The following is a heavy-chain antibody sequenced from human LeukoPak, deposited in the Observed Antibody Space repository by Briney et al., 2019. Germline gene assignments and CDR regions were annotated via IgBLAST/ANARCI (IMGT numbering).Heavy chain of an antibody. D-gene: IGHD2/OR15-2a*01. CDR1: GFAFSNTW. Sequence: GGSLRLSCAASGFAFSNTWMSWVRQAPGKGLEWVGRIERKVDGETTAYAAPVKGRSTISRDNSKSTVHLQLTSLRIEDTGVYYCTADTFENISYSHDYWGQGTLVTVSS. V-gene: IGHV3-15*04. J-gene: IGHJ4*02. CDR3: TADTFENISYSHDY. CDR2: IERKVDGETT.